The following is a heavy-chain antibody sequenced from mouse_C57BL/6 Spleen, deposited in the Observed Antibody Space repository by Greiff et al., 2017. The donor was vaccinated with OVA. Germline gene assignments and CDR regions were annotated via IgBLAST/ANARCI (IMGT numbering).Heavy chain of an antibody. CDR1: GYTFTDYY. V-gene: IGHV1-18*01. D-gene: IGHD2-5*01. J-gene: IGHJ3*01. CDR2: INPNNGGT. Sequence: EVQLQQSGPELVKPGASVKIPCKASGYTFTDYYMDWVKQSHGKSLEWIGDINPNNGGTIYNQKFKGKATLTVDKSSSTAYMELRSLTSEDTAVYYCARDNSNYVEGWFAYWGQGTLVTVSA. CDR3: ARDNSNYVEGWFAY.